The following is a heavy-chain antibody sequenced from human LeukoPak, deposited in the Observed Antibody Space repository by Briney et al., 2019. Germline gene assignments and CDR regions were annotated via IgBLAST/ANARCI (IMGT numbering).Heavy chain of an antibody. Sequence: SETLSLTCVVSGGSISSHYWTWIRQPPGKGLEWIGYISFSGYTNYNPSLNNRVIISVDTSNSQFSLRLSSVTAADTAVYYCARSERRAQKDTYYNHYYYIDVWGKGTTVTVSS. V-gene: IGHV4-59*11. CDR3: ARSERRAQKDTYYNHYYYIDV. D-gene: IGHD6-25*01. CDR1: GGSISSHY. J-gene: IGHJ6*03. CDR2: ISFSGYT.